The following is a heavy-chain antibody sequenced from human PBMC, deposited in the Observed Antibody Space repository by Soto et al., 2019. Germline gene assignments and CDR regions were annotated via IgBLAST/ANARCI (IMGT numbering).Heavy chain of an antibody. D-gene: IGHD3-10*01. J-gene: IGHJ6*02. CDR2: ITGSGNSA. V-gene: IGHV3-23*01. Sequence: GGSVRRSCADSGFKCSTFVMTWVRQVPGEGLEWVSSITGSGNSAYYADSVKGRFTVSRDNSKNTLYLQMNSLGAGDTAAYYCAVHLGENYYTLDVWGQGTTVTVSS. CDR1: GFKCSTFV. CDR3: AVHLGENYYTLDV.